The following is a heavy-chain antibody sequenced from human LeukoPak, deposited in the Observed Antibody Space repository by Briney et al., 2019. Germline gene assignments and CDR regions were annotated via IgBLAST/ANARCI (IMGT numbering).Heavy chain of an antibody. Sequence: SETLSLTCTVSGDSISSSNSYWGWIRQPPGKGLEWIGSIYYSGNTYYNASLKSRITISVDTSKNQFSLNLYSVTAADTAVYYCARRVGSSDCFDYWGQGTLVTVSS. CDR2: IYYSGNT. D-gene: IGHD6-6*01. V-gene: IGHV4-39*07. J-gene: IGHJ4*02. CDR1: GDSISSSNSY. CDR3: ARRVGSSDCFDY.